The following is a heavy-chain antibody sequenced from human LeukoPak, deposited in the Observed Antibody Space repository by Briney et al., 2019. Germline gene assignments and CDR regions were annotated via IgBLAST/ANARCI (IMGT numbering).Heavy chain of an antibody. V-gene: IGHV1-2*02. CDR2: IDPKSGGT. CDR3: ARDPSVKYYMDV. J-gene: IGHJ6*03. Sequence: ASVKVSCKASGYTFTGYYMHWVRQAPGQGLEWMGWIDPKSGGTKIAQNFQGRVTMTRDTSISTAYMELSRLASDDTAVYYCARDPSVKYYMDVWGKGTTVTVSS. D-gene: IGHD4-17*01. CDR1: GYTFTGYY.